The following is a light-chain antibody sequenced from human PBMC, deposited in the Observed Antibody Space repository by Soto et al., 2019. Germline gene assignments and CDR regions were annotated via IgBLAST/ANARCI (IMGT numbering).Light chain of an antibody. CDR3: CSYTISSTYV. V-gene: IGLV2-14*03. CDR1: SSDVGGSNY. Sequence: QSVLTQPASVSGSPGQSITISCTGTSSDVGGSNYVSWYQQHPGTAPKLMIYDVRNRPSGVSNRFSGSKSGDTAPLTISGLQAEDVVDYYCCSYTISSTYVFGTGTMGTVL. CDR2: DVR. J-gene: IGLJ1*01.